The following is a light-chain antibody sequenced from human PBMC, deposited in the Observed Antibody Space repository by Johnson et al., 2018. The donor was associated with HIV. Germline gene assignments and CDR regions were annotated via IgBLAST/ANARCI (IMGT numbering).Light chain of an antibody. J-gene: IGLJ1*01. Sequence: QSALTQPPSVSAAPGQTVTISCSGSSSNVGSSFVSWYRQVPGTAPKLLIYDNNKRPSGIPGRFSGSKSGPSATLGITGLQTGDEADYYCGIWDASLSPLYVFGTGTTITVL. V-gene: IGLV1-51*01. CDR3: GIWDASLSPLYV. CDR1: SSNVGSSF. CDR2: DNN.